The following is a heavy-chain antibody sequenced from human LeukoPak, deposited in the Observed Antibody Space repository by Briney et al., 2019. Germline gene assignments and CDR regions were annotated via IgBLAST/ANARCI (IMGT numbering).Heavy chain of an antibody. V-gene: IGHV4-39*01. CDR2: ISSSGSP. Sequence: SETLSLTYTVSGGSISSSDYYWGWIRQPPGKGLEWIGAISSSGSPYYNPSLKSRVTISVDSSKNQFSLKLSSVTAADTAVYYCARRTSNPVGAIDYWGQGALVTVSS. D-gene: IGHD1-26*01. J-gene: IGHJ4*02. CDR1: GGSISSSDYY. CDR3: ARRTSNPVGAIDY.